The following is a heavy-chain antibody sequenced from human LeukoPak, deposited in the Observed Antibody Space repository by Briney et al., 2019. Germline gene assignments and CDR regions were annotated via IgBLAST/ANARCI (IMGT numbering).Heavy chain of an antibody. D-gene: IGHD1-7*01. J-gene: IGHJ6*03. V-gene: IGHV4-34*01. Sequence: SETLSLTCAVYGGSFSNYYLSWIRQPPGKGLEWIGEINDSGRTNYNPSLMSRVTVSVDTSKKQFSLRLTSVTATDTAVYCCARRWNYGRNYYIDVWGKGATVSVSS. CDR3: ARRWNYGRNYYIDV. CDR1: GGSFSNYY. CDR2: INDSGRT.